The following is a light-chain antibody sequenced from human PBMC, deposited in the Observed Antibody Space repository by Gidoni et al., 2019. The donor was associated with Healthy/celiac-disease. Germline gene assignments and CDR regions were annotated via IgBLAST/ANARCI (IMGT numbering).Light chain of an antibody. V-gene: IGKV3-20*01. CDR1: QCVSSSY. CDR2: GAS. J-gene: IGKJ3*01. Sequence: EIVLTQSPGTLSLSPGESATLSCRASQCVSSSYLAWYQQKPGQAPRLLIYGASSRATGIPDRFSGSGSGTDFTLTISRLEPEDFAVYYCQQYGSSITFGPGTKVDIK. CDR3: QQYGSSIT.